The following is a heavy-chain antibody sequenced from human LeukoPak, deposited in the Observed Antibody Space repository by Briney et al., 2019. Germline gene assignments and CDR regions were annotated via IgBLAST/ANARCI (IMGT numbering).Heavy chain of an antibody. Sequence: RASVKVSCKASGYTFTAYYMHWVRQAPGQGLEWMGWINANSGGTDYAQKFQGWVTMTRDTSTSTAYMELSSLRSDDTAVYYCARDCGYDSQRMNYFDYWGQGTPVTVSS. CDR1: GYTFTAYY. V-gene: IGHV1-2*04. CDR3: ARDCGYDSQRMNYFDY. D-gene: IGHD5-12*01. CDR2: INANSGGT. J-gene: IGHJ4*02.